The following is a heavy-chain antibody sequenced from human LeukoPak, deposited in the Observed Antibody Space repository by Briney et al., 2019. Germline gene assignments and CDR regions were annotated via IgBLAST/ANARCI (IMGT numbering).Heavy chain of an antibody. V-gene: IGHV3-23*01. J-gene: IGHJ3*02. CDR3: AKRGGGWLTENAFDI. Sequence: PGGSLRLSCAASGFTFSSYAMSWVRQAPGKGLESVSAISGSGGSTYYADSVKGRFTISRDNSKNTLYLQMNSLRAEDTAVYYCAKRGGGWLTENAFDIWGQGTMVTVSS. D-gene: IGHD6-19*01. CDR1: GFTFSSYA. CDR2: ISGSGGST.